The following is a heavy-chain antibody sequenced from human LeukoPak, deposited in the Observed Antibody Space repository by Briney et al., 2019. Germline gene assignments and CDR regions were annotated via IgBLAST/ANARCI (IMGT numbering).Heavy chain of an antibody. D-gene: IGHD3-10*01. Sequence: PSETLSLTCTVSGASVSSGGYYRSWLRQPPGKGLEWIGYIYYSGSTNYNPSLKSRVTISVDTSKNQFSLKVSSETAADTAVYYCARRGGSGRSFDYWGQGTLVTVSS. V-gene: IGHV4-61*08. CDR3: ARRGGSGRSFDY. CDR1: GASVSSGGYY. CDR2: IYYSGST. J-gene: IGHJ4*02.